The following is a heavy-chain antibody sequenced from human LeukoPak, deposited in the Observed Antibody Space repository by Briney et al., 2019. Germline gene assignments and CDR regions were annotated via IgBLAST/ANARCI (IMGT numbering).Heavy chain of an antibody. CDR2: ISSSSSYI. D-gene: IGHD4-17*01. V-gene: IGHV3-21*01. CDR3: ARDQDYGYYYYMDV. Sequence: PGGSLRLSCAASGFTFSSYSMSWVRQAPGKGLEWVSSISSSSSYIYYADSVKDRFTISRDNAKNSLYLQMNSLRAEDTAVYYCARDQDYGYYYYMDVWGKGTTVTVSS. CDR1: GFTFSSYS. J-gene: IGHJ6*03.